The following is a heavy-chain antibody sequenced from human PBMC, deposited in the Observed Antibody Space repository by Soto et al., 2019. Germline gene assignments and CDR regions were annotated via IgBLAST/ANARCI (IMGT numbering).Heavy chain of an antibody. CDR2: IYYSGST. J-gene: IGHJ3*02. Sequence: SETLSLTCTVSGGSISSGGYYWSWIRQHPGKGLEWIGYIYYSGSTYYNPSLKSRVTISVDTSKNQFSLKLSSVTAADTAVYYCEMNTPDTYYYDSSGPHMAFDIWGQGTMVTVSS. V-gene: IGHV4-31*03. D-gene: IGHD3-22*01. CDR3: EMNTPDTYYYDSSGPHMAFDI. CDR1: GGSISSGGYY.